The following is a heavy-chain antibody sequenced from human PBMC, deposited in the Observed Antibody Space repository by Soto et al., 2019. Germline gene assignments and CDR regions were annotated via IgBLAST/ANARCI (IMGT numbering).Heavy chain of an antibody. CDR3: ASVAIPMVRGVPTYGMDV. CDR2: IIPIFGTA. Sequence: QVQLVQSGAEVKKPGSSVKVSCKASGGTFSSYAISWVRQAPGQGLEWMGGIIPIFGTANYAQKFQGRVTITADESTSTAYMELSSLRAEDTAVYSCASVAIPMVRGVPTYGMDVWGQGTTVTVSS. V-gene: IGHV1-69*01. CDR1: GGTFSSYA. D-gene: IGHD3-10*01. J-gene: IGHJ6*02.